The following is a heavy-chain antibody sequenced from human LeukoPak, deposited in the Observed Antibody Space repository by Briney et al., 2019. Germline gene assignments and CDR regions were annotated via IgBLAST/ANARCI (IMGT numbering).Heavy chain of an antibody. CDR3: ARATGSGSFLIDY. Sequence: GGSLRLSCAASGFTFSSCAMHWVRQAPGKGLEWVTLISSDESTTHYRDSVKGRFTISRDNSKNTLYLEMDSLRTEDTAVYYCARATGSGSFLIDYWGQGTLVTVSS. CDR1: GFTFSSCA. V-gene: IGHV3-30*04. D-gene: IGHD3-10*01. J-gene: IGHJ4*02. CDR2: ISSDESTT.